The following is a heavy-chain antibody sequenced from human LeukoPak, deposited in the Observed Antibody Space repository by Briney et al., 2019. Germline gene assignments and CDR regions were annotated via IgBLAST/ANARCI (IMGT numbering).Heavy chain of an antibody. CDR1: GYTFTGYY. CDR3: ATGDSSGYYYRA. CDR2: FDPEDGET. V-gene: IGHV1-24*01. D-gene: IGHD3-22*01. J-gene: IGHJ5*02. Sequence: ASVKVSCKASGYTFTGYYMHWVRQAPGQGLEWMGGFDPEDGETIYAQKFQGRVTMTEDTSTDTAYMALSSLRSEDTAVYYCATGDSSGYYYRAWGQGTLVTVSS.